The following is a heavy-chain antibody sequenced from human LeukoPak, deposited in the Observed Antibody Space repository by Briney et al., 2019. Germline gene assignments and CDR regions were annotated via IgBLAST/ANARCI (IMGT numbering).Heavy chain of an antibody. D-gene: IGHD6-19*01. V-gene: IGHV3-66*01. CDR1: GFTVSNTY. J-gene: IGHJ4*02. CDR3: ARNLAGTLDY. CDR2: IYSGGST. Sequence: GGSLRLSCEASGFTVSNTYMSWVRQAPGKGLEWVSVIYSGGSTNYADSVKGRFIISRDNSKNTLYLQMSSLRAEDTAVYYCARNLAGTLDYWGQGTLVTVSS.